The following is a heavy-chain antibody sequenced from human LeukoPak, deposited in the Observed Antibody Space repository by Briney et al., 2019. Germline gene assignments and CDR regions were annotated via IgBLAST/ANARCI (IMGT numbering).Heavy chain of an antibody. V-gene: IGHV1-18*01. D-gene: IGHD3-3*01. CDR3: ARDLLGKIFGVVIGSNDWFDP. Sequence: GASVKVSCKASGYTFTSYGISWVRQAPGQGLEWMGWISAYNGNTNYAQKLQGRVTMTTDTSTSTAYMELRSLRSDDTAVYYCARDLLGKIFGVVIGSNDWFDPWGQGTLVTVSS. J-gene: IGHJ5*02. CDR2: ISAYNGNT. CDR1: GYTFTSYG.